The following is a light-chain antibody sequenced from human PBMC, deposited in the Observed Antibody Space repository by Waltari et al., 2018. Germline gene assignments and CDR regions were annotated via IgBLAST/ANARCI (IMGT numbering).Light chain of an antibody. J-gene: IGLJ3*02. V-gene: IGLV6-57*01. Sequence: FLLTQPHSVSESPGMTVTISCTRSSGSIAVNFVQWYQQRPGSSPTPVIYEDKLRPSGVPDRFSGSIDSSSNSAFLTISGLTTEDEADCYCQSYDTSNHGVFGGGTKLTVL. CDR3: QSYDTSNHGV. CDR1: SGSIAVNF. CDR2: EDK.